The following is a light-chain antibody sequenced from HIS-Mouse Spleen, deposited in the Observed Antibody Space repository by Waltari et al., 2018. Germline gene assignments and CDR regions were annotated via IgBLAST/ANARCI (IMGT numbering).Light chain of an antibody. CDR1: SSDAGGYNY. V-gene: IGLV2-14*03. CDR2: DVS. CDR3: SSYTSSSTLV. Sequence: QSALTQPASVSGSPGQSITISCTGTSSDAGGYNYVSWYQQHPGNAPKLMIYDVSHPPSAVSNRFSGSKSGNTASLTISGLQAEDEADYYCSSYTSSSTLVFGTGTKVTVL. J-gene: IGLJ1*01.